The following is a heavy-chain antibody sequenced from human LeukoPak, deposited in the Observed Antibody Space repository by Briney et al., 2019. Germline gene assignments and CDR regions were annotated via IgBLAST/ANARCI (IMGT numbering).Heavy chain of an antibody. CDR2: LSGSGGSA. CDR3: AKGRYESSGFNWAA. D-gene: IGHD3-22*01. CDR1: GFTFSNYA. V-gene: IGHV3-23*01. Sequence: SGGSLRLSCAASGFTFSNYAMTWVRQAPGKGLEWVSALSGSGGSAYYADSVKGRFTISRDNSKHTLYLQMNSLRAEDTAVYYCAKGRYESSGFNWAAWGQGTLVTVSS. J-gene: IGHJ4*02.